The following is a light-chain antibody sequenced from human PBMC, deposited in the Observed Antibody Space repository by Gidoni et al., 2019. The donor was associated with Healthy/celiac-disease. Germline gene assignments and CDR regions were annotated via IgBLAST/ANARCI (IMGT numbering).Light chain of an antibody. J-gene: IGLJ2*01. V-gene: IGLV2-14*01. CDR1: SSDVGGYNY. CDR2: EVS. CDR3: SSYTSSSTPVV. Sequence: QSALTPPASVSGSPVQSITISCTGTSSDVGGYNYVAWYQQHPGKAPQLMIYEVSNRPSGVSHRFSGSKSGNTASLTISGLQAEDEADYYCSSYTSSSTPVVFGGGTKLTVL.